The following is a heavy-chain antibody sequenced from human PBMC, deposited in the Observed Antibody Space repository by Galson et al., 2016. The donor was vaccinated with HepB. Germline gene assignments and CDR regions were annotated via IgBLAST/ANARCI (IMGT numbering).Heavy chain of an antibody. Sequence: SLXXSCAASGXXFIXXXMNXXXQAXXKGLXXVSSXSGTGTXXYYAEXVKGRFTISRDNAKNLLYLQMNSLRAEDTAVYYCARGSNYDILTGYLSWGQGXLVTVXX. D-gene: IGHD3-9*01. V-gene: IGHV3-21*06. CDR1: GXXFIXXX. J-gene: IGHJ4*02. CDR3: ARGSNYDILTGYLS. CDR2: XSGTGTXX.